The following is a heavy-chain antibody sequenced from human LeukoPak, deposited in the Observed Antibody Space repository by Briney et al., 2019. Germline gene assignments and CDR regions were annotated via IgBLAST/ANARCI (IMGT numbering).Heavy chain of an antibody. J-gene: IGHJ4*02. D-gene: IGHD3-10*01. CDR1: GYTFTSYD. Sequence: ASVKVSCKASGYTFTSYDINWVRQATGQGLEWMGWMNPNSGNTGYAQKFQGRVTMTTGTPTTTAYMELRSLRSDDTAVYYCATPQGSLDYWGQGTLVTVSS. V-gene: IGHV1-8*01. CDR3: ATPQGSLDY. CDR2: MNPNSGNT.